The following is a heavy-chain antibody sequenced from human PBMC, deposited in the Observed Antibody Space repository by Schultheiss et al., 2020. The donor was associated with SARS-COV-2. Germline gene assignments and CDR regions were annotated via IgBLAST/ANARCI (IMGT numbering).Heavy chain of an antibody. V-gene: IGHV3-66*01. CDR3: ARGSDTAMSLDAFDI. CDR2: IYSGGST. D-gene: IGHD5-18*01. Sequence: GGSLRLSCAASGFTFSSYAMSWVRQVPGKGLEWVSVIYSGGSTYYADSVKGRFTISRDNSKNTLYLQMSSLRAEDTAVYYCARGSDTAMSLDAFDIWGQGTMVTVSS. J-gene: IGHJ3*02. CDR1: GFTFSSYA.